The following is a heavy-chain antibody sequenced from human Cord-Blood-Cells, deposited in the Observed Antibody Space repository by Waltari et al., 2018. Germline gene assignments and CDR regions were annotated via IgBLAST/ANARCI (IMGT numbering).Heavy chain of an antibody. D-gene: IGHD7-27*01. CDR1: GFTFSSSS. CDR2: ISSSSSTI. CDR3: ARDKFHQTGEEPDAFDI. J-gene: IGHJ3*02. Sequence: EVQLVESGGGLVQPGGSLRLSCAASGFTFSSSSMNWVRQAPGQGLEWVSYISSSSSTIYYADSVKGRFTISRDNAKNSLYLQMNSLRAEDTAVYYCARDKFHQTGEEPDAFDIWGQGTMVTVSS. V-gene: IGHV3-48*01.